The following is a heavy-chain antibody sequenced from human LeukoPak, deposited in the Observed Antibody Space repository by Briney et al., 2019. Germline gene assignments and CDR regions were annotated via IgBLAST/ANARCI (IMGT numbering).Heavy chain of an antibody. CDR2: IYYSGST. CDR1: GGSISSSSYY. D-gene: IGHD3-3*01. J-gene: IGHJ4*02. CDR3: ARDDRLPNYDFWSGLL. V-gene: IGHV4-39*07. Sequence: SETLSLTCTVSGGSISSSSYYWDWIRQPPGKGLEWIGCIYYSGSTYYNPSLKSRVTISVDTSKNQFSLKLSSVTAADTAVYYCARDDRLPNYDFWSGLLWDQGTLVTVSS.